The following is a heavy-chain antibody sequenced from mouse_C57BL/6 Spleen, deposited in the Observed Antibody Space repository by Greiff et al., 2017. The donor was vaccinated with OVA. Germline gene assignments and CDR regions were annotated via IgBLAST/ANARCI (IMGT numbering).Heavy chain of an antibody. CDR3: TYYYGSSYDAMDY. Sequence: VHVKQSGAELVRPGASVKLSCTASGFNIKDDYMHWVKQRPEQGLEWIGWIDPENGDTEYDSKFQGKATITADTSSNTAYLQLSSLTSEDTAVYYCTYYYGSSYDAMDYWGQGTSVTVSS. D-gene: IGHD1-1*01. V-gene: IGHV14-4*01. CDR2: IDPENGDT. CDR1: GFNIKDDY. J-gene: IGHJ4*01.